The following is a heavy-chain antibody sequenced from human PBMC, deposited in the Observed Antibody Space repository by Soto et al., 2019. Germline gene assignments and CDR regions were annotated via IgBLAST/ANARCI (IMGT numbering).Heavy chain of an antibody. CDR2: IWYDGSNK. CDR3: AREGVRYFDWLRPLYYFDY. V-gene: IGHV3-33*01. J-gene: IGHJ4*02. D-gene: IGHD3-9*01. CDR1: GFTFSSYG. Sequence: PVGSLRLSCAASGFTFSSYGMHWVRQAPGKGLEWVAVIWYDGSNKYYADSVKGRFTTSRDNSKNTLYLQMNSLRAEDTAVYYCAREGVRYFDWLRPLYYFDYWGQGTLVTVSS.